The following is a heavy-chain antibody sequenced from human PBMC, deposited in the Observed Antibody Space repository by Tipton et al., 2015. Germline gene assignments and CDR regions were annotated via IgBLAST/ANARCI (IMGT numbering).Heavy chain of an antibody. CDR2: ILPIFVTA. CDR3: ARGIWFGELLYPQDAFDI. D-gene: IGHD3-10*01. CDR1: GGSLNYYA. J-gene: IGHJ3*02. Sequence: QSGAEVKKPGSSVKVSCKAPGGSLNYYAMSWVRQAPGQGPEWMGGILPIFVTANYADKFRGRLTITADKSTSTAYMELSRLRSDDTAVYYCARGIWFGELLYPQDAFDIWGQGTMVTVS. V-gene: IGHV1-69*06.